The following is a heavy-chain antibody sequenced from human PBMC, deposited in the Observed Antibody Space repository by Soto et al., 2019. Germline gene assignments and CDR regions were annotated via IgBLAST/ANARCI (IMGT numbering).Heavy chain of an antibody. V-gene: IGHV4-31*03. CDR3: ARLWFGEPTYGMDV. D-gene: IGHD3-10*01. CDR2: IYYSGST. CDR1: GGSISSGGYY. J-gene: IGHJ6*02. Sequence: SETLSLTCTVSGGSISSGGYYWSWIRQHPGKGLEWIGYIYYSGSTYYSPSLKSRVTISVDTSKNQFSLKLSSVTAADTAVYYCARLWFGEPTYGMDVWGQGTTVTVSS.